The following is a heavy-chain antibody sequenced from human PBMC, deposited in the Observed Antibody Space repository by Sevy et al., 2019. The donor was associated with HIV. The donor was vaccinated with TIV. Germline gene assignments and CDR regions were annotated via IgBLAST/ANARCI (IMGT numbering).Heavy chain of an antibody. J-gene: IGHJ5*02. CDR2: FDPEDGET. CDR3: AKEGLGYYSGASLYQWDWFDP. CDR1: EYTLTQLS. D-gene: IGHD2-15*01. V-gene: IGHV1-24*01. Sequence: ASVKVSCKVSEYTLTQLSMHWVRQAPGKGLEWMGHFDPEDGETINGQKFQGRDTMTEDTSANKAYMQLNSLTLEDTAGYYWAKEGLGYYSGASLYQWDWFDPWGQGTLVTVSS.